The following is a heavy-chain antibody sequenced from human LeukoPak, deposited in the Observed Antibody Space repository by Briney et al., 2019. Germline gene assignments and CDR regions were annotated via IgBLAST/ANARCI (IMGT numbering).Heavy chain of an antibody. D-gene: IGHD2-2*01. Sequence: SETLSLTCAVYGGSFSGYYWSWIRQPPGKGLEWIGEINHSGSTNYNPSLKSRVTISVDTSKNQFSLKLSSVTAADTAVYYCARFLGYCSSTSCSLSCYFDYWGQGTLVTVSS. CDR2: INHSGST. J-gene: IGHJ4*02. CDR3: ARFLGYCSSTSCSLSCYFDY. CDR1: GGSFSGYY. V-gene: IGHV4-34*01.